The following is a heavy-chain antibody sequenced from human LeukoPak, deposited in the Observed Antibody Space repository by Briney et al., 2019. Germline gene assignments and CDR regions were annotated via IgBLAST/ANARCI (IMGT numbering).Heavy chain of an antibody. D-gene: IGHD6-19*01. CDR3: ARAFSSGSYYFDY. V-gene: IGHV3-23*01. CDR1: GFSFTSYA. CDR2: VSGGGVST. Sequence: GGSLRLSCAASGFSFTSYAMTWVRQAPGKGLEWLSYVSGGGVSTYYADSVKGRFTISRDNSKNTLYLHMKGLITEDTAVYYCARAFSSGSYYFDYWGQGTLVTVSS. J-gene: IGHJ4*02.